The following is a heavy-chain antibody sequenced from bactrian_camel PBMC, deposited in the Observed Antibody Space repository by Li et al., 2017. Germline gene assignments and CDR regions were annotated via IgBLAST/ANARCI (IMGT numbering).Heavy chain of an antibody. CDR2: LYSDGTP. Sequence: EVQLVESGGGSVQAGQTLTLSCTSSGYTLSDSDVAWYCQAPGNECERVSALYSDGTPNYADSVKGRFTISRDNAKNTVYLQMNSLKPEDTALYYCSVATTSGTFNYWGQGTQVTVS. V-gene: IGHV3S10*01. D-gene: IGHD5*01. CDR3: SVATTSGTFNY. J-gene: IGHJ4*01. CDR1: GYTLSDSD.